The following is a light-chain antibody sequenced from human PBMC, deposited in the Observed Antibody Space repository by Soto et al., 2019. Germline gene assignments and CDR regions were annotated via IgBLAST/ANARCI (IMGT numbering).Light chain of an antibody. J-gene: IGKJ1*01. Sequence: EIVMTQSPATLSVSPGERATLSCRASQSVSSSLAWYQQKPGQAPRLLIYDASTRATGIPARFSGSGSGTEFTLTISSLQSEDVAVYYCQQYNNWPLTFGQGTKVEIK. CDR2: DAS. CDR3: QQYNNWPLT. V-gene: IGKV3-15*01. CDR1: QSVSSS.